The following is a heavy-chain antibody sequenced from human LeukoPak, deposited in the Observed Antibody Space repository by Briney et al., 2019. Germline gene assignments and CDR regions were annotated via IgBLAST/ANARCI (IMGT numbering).Heavy chain of an antibody. CDR1: GGTFSSYA. V-gene: IGHV1-69*05. J-gene: IGHJ4*02. CDR2: IIPIFGTA. D-gene: IGHD3-9*01. Sequence: SVKVSCKASGGTFSSYAISWVRQAPGQGLEWMGRIIPIFGTANYAQKFQGRVTITTDESTSTAYMELSSLRSEDTAVYYCARETYYDILTGYADFDYWGQGTLVTVS. CDR3: ARETYYDILTGYADFDY.